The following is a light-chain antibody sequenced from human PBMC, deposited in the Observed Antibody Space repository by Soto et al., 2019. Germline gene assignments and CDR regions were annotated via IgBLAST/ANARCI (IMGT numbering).Light chain of an antibody. CDR2: SNN. J-gene: IGLJ2*01. CDR1: SSNIGSNT. V-gene: IGLV1-44*01. Sequence: QSVLTQPPSASGTPGQRVTISCSGSSSNIGSNTVNWYQQLPGTAPKLLIYSNNQLPSGVPDRFSGSKSGTLASLAISGLQSEDEADYYCAAWDDSRNAHVVFGGGTKVTVL. CDR3: AAWDDSRNAHVV.